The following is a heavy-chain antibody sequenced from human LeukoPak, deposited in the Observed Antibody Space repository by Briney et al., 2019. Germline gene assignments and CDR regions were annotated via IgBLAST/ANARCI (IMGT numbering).Heavy chain of an antibody. CDR2: IIPIFGTA. J-gene: IGHJ4*02. V-gene: IGHV1-69*01. CDR3: ARVPPDHYYYGSGSYLYYFDY. D-gene: IGHD3-10*01. CDR1: GGTFSSYA. Sequence: SVKVSCKASGGTFSSYAISRVRQAPGQGLEWMGGIIPIFGTANYAQKFQGRVTITADESTSTAYMELSSLRSEDTAVYYCARVPPDHYYYGSGSYLYYFDYWGQGTLVTVSS.